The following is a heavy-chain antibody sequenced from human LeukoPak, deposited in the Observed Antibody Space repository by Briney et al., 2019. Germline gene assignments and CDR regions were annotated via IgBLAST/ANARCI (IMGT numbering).Heavy chain of an antibody. D-gene: IGHD4-17*01. Sequence: GESLKISCRASGNSFSTNWIGWVRQMPEKGLEWMGIIYPGDSDTRYSPSFQGQVTISADKSISTAYLQWSSLKASDTAMYYCARLTTVTPILFDYWGQGTLVTVSS. CDR2: IYPGDSDT. J-gene: IGHJ4*02. CDR3: ARLTTVTPILFDY. CDR1: GNSFSTNW. V-gene: IGHV5-51*01.